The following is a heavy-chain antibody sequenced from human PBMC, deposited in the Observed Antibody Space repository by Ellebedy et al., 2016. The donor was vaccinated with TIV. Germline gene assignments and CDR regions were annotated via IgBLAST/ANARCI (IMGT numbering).Heavy chain of an antibody. J-gene: IGHJ4*02. D-gene: IGHD3-22*01. CDR3: ARIGLSGGYWSFFDF. CDR2: IHYSGST. CDR1: GGSISSYY. V-gene: IGHV4-59*01. Sequence: MPPETLSLTCTVSGGSISSYYWSWLRQPPGKGLEWLGYIHYSGSTSYNTSLKSRVSISADTPTGHFSLILSSVTAADTAVYFCARIGLSGGYWSFFDFWGQGTLVTVSS.